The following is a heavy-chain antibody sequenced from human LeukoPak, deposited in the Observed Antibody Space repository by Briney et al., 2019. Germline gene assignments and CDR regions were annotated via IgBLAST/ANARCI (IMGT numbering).Heavy chain of an antibody. J-gene: IGHJ6*02. Sequence: ASVKVSCKASGYTFASYAMHWVRQAPGQRLEWMGWILAGNGNTKYSQRFQGRVTITRDTSARTAYMELSSLRSEDTAVYYCARGVNYDFWSGYSRPYYYYGMDVWGQGTTVTVSS. V-gene: IGHV1-3*01. CDR3: ARGVNYDFWSGYSRPYYYYGMDV. CDR2: ILAGNGNT. D-gene: IGHD3-3*01. CDR1: GYTFASYA.